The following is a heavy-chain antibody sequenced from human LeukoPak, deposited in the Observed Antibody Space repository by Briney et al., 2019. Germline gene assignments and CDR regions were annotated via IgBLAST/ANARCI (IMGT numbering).Heavy chain of an antibody. CDR1: GGSISSGGSS. CDR2: IYHSGST. D-gene: IGHD2-2*01. V-gene: IGHV4-30-2*01. CDR3: ARGYCSSTSCYPPAY. J-gene: IGHJ4*02. Sequence: PSETLSLTCAVSGGSISSGGSSWSWIRQPPGKGLEWSGYIYHSGSTYYNPSLKSRVTISVDRSKNQFSLKLSSVTAADTAVYYCARGYCSSTSCYPPAYWGQGTLVTVSS.